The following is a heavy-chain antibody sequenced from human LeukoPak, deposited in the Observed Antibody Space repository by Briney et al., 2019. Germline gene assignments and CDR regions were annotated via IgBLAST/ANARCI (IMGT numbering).Heavy chain of an antibody. CDR2: ISSHGGST. CDR3: ARDGSTTTVTYDY. Sequence: GGPLRLSCAASGFTFSSYGMHWAPRAPGKGLKYVSAISSHGGSTYYANSVKGRFTISRDNSKNTLYLQMGSLRAEDMAVYYCARDGSTTTVTYDYWGQGTLVTVSS. V-gene: IGHV3-64*01. CDR1: GFTFSSYG. J-gene: IGHJ4*02. D-gene: IGHD4-17*01.